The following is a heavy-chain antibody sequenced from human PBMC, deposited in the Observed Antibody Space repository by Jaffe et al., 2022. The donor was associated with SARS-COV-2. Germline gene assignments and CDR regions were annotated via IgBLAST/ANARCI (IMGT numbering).Heavy chain of an antibody. J-gene: IGHJ4*02. CDR2: ISTSSRTI. D-gene: IGHD4-17*01. Sequence: EVKVVESGGGLVQPGGSLRLSCVVSGFTFTSFSMNWVRQAPGKGLEWVSYISTSSRTIYYADSVKGRFTISRDNAKNSLFLQMNSLRDDDTGVYYCARDLVAFTETVRPLDCWGQGTLVTVSS. CDR1: GFTFTSFS. V-gene: IGHV3-48*02. CDR3: ARDLVAFTETVRPLDC.